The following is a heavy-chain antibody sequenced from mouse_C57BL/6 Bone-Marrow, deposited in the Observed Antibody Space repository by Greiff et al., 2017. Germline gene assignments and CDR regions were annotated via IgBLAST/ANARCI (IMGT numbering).Heavy chain of an antibody. CDR2: IYPRSGNT. D-gene: IGHD1-1*01. CDR3: ARLDYYGSSFDY. V-gene: IGHV1-81*01. Sequence: VKLQESGAELARPGASVKLSCKASGYTFTSYGISWVKQRTGQGLEWIGEIYPRSGNTYYNEKFKGKATLTADKSSSTAYMEIRSLTSEDSAVFFCARLDYYGSSFDYWGQGTTLTVSS. J-gene: IGHJ2*01. CDR1: GYTFTSYG.